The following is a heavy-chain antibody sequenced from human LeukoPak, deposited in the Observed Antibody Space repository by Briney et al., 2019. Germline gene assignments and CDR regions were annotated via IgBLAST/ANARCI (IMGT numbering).Heavy chain of an antibody. Sequence: GGSLRLSCAASGFTFSSYSMNWVRQAPGKGLEWVSYISSSSSTIYYAESVKGRFTISRENDKNSLYLQMKRLRAEDTGVYYCARERSVYYMNWFDPWGQGTLVTVSS. CDR1: GFTFSSYS. CDR3: ARERSVYYMNWFDP. D-gene: IGHD3-3*01. CDR2: ISSSSSTI. V-gene: IGHV3-48*01. J-gene: IGHJ5*02.